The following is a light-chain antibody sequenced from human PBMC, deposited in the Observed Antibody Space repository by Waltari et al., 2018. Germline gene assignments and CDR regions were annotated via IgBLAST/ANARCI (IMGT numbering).Light chain of an antibody. Sequence: SALTHLASGFGSPEHPSPFSCTATASDVGPNTWFYWYQQHPGKAPKLMIYDVSNRPSGVSDRFSGSKSGNTASLTISGLQAEDEADYYCSSYTTSSTYVFGTGTKVTVL. J-gene: IGLJ1*01. CDR1: ASDVGPNTW. V-gene: IGLV2-14*03. CDR3: SSYTTSSTYV. CDR2: DVS.